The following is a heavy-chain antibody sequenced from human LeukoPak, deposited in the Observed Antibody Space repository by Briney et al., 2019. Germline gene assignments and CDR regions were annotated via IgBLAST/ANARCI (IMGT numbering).Heavy chain of an antibody. J-gene: IGHJ6*02. CDR2: ISSSSRDT. CDR1: GFTFSSSS. D-gene: IGHD4-17*01. V-gene: IGHV3-21*01. Sequence: KTGGSLRLSCAGSGFTFSSSSINWVRQAPGKGLEWVAAISSSSRDTYYADSVKGRFTISRDNAKKSLYLQMSSLRAEDTAVYYCARERVDFGDWSRYYHYGMDVWGQGTTVTVTS. CDR3: ARERVDFGDWSRYYHYGMDV.